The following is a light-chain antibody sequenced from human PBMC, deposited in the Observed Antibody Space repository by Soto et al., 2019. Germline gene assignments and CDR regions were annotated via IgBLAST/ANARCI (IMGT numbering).Light chain of an antibody. Sequence: QSALTQPASVSGSPGQSITISCTGTSSDVGSYNLVSWYQQDPGKAPKLMIYEGSKRPSGVSNRFSGSESGNTASLTISGLQAEDEADYYCCSYAGSSTLVFGGGTKLTVL. CDR1: SSDVGSYNL. V-gene: IGLV2-23*01. CDR2: EGS. CDR3: CSYAGSSTLV. J-gene: IGLJ2*01.